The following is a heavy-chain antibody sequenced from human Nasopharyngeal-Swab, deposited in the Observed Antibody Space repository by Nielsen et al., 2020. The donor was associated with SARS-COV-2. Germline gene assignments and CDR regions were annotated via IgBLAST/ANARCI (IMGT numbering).Heavy chain of an antibody. V-gene: IGHV1-69*05. Sequence: SVKVSCKASGGTFSSYAISWVRQAPGQGLEWMGGIIPIFGTANYAQKFQGRVTMTRNTSISTAYMELSSLRSEDTAVYYCARQTNHYGLYYFDYWGQGTLVTVSS. CDR1: GGTFSSYA. J-gene: IGHJ4*02. D-gene: IGHD3-10*01. CDR3: ARQTNHYGLYYFDY. CDR2: IIPIFGTA.